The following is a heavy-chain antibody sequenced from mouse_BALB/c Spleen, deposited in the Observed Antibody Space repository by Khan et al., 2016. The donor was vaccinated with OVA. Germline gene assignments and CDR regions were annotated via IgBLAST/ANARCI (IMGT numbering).Heavy chain of an antibody. J-gene: IGHJ4*01. V-gene: IGHV5-6*01. CDR2: MSSGGSFT. CDR3: SRFITTSTGDYYGMDY. D-gene: IGHD1-2*01. CDR1: GFIFSNCG. Sequence: EVELVESGGDLVKPGGSLKLSCAASGFIFSNCGMSWVRQTPDKRLEWVATMSSGGSFTYYPDSVKGRFTISRDNAKNTLYLQVNSLKSEDTAMYYCSRFITTSTGDYYGMDYWGQGTSVTVSS.